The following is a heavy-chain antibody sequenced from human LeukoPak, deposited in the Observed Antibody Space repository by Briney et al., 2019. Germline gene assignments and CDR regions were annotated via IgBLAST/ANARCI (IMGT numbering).Heavy chain of an antibody. CDR2: ISYDGSNK. CDR1: GFTFSSYG. CDR3: AKEDNLASSSLDY. J-gene: IGHJ4*02. D-gene: IGHD6-6*01. Sequence: QPGRSLRLSCAASGFTFSSYGMHWVRQAPGKGLEWVAVISYDGSNKYYADSVKGRFTISRDNSKNTLYLQMNSLRAEDTAVYYCAKEDNLASSSLDYWGQGTLVTVSS. V-gene: IGHV3-30*18.